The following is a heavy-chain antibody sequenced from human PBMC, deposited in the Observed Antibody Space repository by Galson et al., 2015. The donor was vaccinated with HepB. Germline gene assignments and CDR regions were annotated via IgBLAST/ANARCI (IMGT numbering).Heavy chain of an antibody. J-gene: IGHJ4*02. D-gene: IGHD6-19*01. V-gene: IGHV1-18*04. CDR1: GYTFTSYG. CDR3: ARGFTGYSSGPRDFDY. CDR2: ISAYNGNT. Sequence: SVKVSCKASGYTFTSYGISWVRQAPGQGLEWMGWISAYNGNTNYAQKLQGRVTMTTDTSTSTAYMELRSLRSDDTAVYYRARGFTGYSSGPRDFDYWGQGTLVTVSS.